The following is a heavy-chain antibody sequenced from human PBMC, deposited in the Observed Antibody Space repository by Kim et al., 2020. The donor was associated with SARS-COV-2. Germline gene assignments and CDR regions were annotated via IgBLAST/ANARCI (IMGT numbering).Heavy chain of an antibody. J-gene: IGHJ4*01. Sequence: SETLSLTCSVYGGSISSGSYYWGWIRQPPGKSLEWLATSYYTGKTFYNASLKSRLTMSMDPSGNQLSLRLGSVTAADTAIYYCARSIGVAGLYYFDFWG. V-gene: IGHV4-39*01. CDR3: ARSIGVAGLYYFDF. CDR2: SYYTGKT. CDR1: GGSISSGSYY. D-gene: IGHD6-19*01.